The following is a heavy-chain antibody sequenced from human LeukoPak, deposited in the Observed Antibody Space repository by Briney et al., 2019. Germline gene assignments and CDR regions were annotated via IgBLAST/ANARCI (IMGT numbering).Heavy chain of an antibody. D-gene: IGHD2-2*01. V-gene: IGHV4-34*01. J-gene: IGHJ4*02. CDR2: INHSGST. Sequence: SETLSLTCAVYGGSFSGYYWSWIRQPPGKGLEWIGEINHSGSTNYNPSLKSRVTISVDTSKNQFSLKLSSVTAADTAVYYCARLIRGCSSTSCRDYWGQGTLVTVSS. CDR3: ARLIRGCSSTSCRDY. CDR1: GGSFSGYY.